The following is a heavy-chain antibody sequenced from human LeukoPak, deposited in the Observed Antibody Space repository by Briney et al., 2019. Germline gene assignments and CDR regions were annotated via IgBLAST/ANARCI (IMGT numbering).Heavy chain of an antibody. J-gene: IGHJ4*02. Sequence: ASVKVSCKASGYTFTSYYMHWVRQAPGQGLEWMGIINPSGGSTSYAQKFQGRVTMTRDTSTSTVCMELSSLRSEDTAVYYCARDPPYYDFWSGPGYYFDYWGQGTLVTVSS. CDR2: INPSGGST. CDR1: GYTFTSYY. CDR3: ARDPPYYDFWSGPGYYFDY. D-gene: IGHD3-3*01. V-gene: IGHV1-46*01.